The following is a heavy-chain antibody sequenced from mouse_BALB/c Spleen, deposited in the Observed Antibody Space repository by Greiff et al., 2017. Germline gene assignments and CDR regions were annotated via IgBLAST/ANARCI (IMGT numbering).Heavy chain of an antibody. J-gene: IGHJ4*01. D-gene: IGHD2-1*01. CDR2: IRSKSNNYAT. CDR3: VRETRYGNYLDY. V-gene: IGHV10-3*03. Sequence: EVHLVESGGGLVQPKGSLKLSCAASGFTFNTYAMHWVCQAPGKGLEWVARIRSKSNNYATYYADSVKDRFTISRDDSQSMLYLQMNNLKTEDTAMYYCVRETRYGNYLDYWGQGTSVTVSS. CDR1: GFTFNTYA.